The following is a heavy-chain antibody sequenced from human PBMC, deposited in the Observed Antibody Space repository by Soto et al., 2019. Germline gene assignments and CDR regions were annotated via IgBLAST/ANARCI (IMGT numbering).Heavy chain of an antibody. CDR1: GGSISSSSYD. J-gene: IGHJ6*02. V-gene: IGHV4-39*01. CDR3: AGGDYYHSSGYYFYYYTMDV. CDR2: VYYGGST. Sequence: PSGTLSLTCTVSGGSISSSSYDWGWIRQPPGKGLEWIGNVYYGGSTYYNPSLKSRVTISVETSKSQLSLKLSSVTAADTAVYYCAGGDYYHSSGYYFYYYTMDVWGQGTTVTVSS. D-gene: IGHD3-22*01.